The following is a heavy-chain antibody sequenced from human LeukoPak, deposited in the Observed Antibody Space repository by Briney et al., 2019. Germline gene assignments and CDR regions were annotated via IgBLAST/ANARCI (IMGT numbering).Heavy chain of an antibody. D-gene: IGHD3-9*01. Sequence: GGSLRLSCAASGFTFSSYAMHWVRQAPGKGLEWVAVISYDGSNKYYADSVKGRFTISRDNSKNTLYLQVNSLRAEDTAVYYCARTPNYDILTGPFDYWGQGTLVTVSS. V-gene: IGHV3-30-3*01. CDR2: ISYDGSNK. CDR1: GFTFSSYA. J-gene: IGHJ4*02. CDR3: ARTPNYDILTGPFDY.